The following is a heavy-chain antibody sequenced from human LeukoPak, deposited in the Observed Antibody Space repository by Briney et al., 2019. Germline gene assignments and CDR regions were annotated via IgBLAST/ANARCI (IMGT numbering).Heavy chain of an antibody. J-gene: IGHJ5*02. CDR1: GYTFTDYY. CDR2: INPNSGGT. D-gene: IGHD3-10*01. CDR3: ARAPPNSGSYYRLHSWFDP. Sequence: GASVKVSCKASGYTFTDYYMHWVRQAPGQGLEWMRRINPNSGGTNYAQKFQGRVTMTRDTSISTAYMELSSLRSDDTAFYYCARAPPNSGSYYRLHSWFDPWGQGALVTVSS. V-gene: IGHV1-2*06.